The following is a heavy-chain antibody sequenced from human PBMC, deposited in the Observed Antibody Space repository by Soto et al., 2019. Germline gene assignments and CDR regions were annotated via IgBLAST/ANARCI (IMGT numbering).Heavy chain of an antibody. D-gene: IGHD6-19*01. J-gene: IGHJ6*02. Sequence: GASVKVSCKASGYTFTGYYMHWVRQAPGQGLEWMGWINPNSGGTNYAQKFQGWVTMTRDTSISTAYMELSRLRSDDTAVYYCARGIAVAGTISYYRIYGMDVWGQGTTVTVSS. V-gene: IGHV1-2*04. CDR3: ARGIAVAGTISYYRIYGMDV. CDR2: INPNSGGT. CDR1: GYTFTGYY.